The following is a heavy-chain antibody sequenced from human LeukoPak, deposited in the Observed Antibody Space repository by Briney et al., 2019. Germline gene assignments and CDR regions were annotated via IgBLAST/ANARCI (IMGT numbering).Heavy chain of an antibody. CDR2: ISYDGSNK. CDR1: GFTFSSHA. CDR3: ARDVPHIVVVTSHWFDP. V-gene: IGHV3-30-3*01. D-gene: IGHD2-21*02. J-gene: IGHJ5*02. Sequence: GGSLRLSCAASGFTFSSHAMHWVRQAPGKGLEWVAVISYDGSNKYYADSVKGRFTISRDNSKNTLYLQMNSLRAEDTAVYYCARDVPHIVVVTSHWFDPWGQGTLVTVSS.